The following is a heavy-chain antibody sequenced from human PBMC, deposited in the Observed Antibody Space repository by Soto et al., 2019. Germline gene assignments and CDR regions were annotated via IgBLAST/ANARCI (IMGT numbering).Heavy chain of an antibody. CDR3: ARVRRFCSGGSCYATYYYYGMDV. CDR2: IIPIFGTA. J-gene: IGHJ6*02. CDR1: GGTFSSYA. Sequence: QVQLVQSGAEVKKPGSSVKVSCKASGGTFSSYAISWVRQAPGQGLEWMGGIIPIFGTANYAQKFRGRVTITADESTSTAYMELSSLRSEDTAVYYCARVRRFCSGGSCYATYYYYGMDVWGQGTTVTVSS. D-gene: IGHD2-15*01. V-gene: IGHV1-69*12.